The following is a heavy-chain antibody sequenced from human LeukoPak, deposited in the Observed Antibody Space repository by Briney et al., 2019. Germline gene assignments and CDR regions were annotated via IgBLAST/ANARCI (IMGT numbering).Heavy chain of an antibody. D-gene: IGHD1/OR15-1a*01. J-gene: IGHJ4*02. V-gene: IGHV3-23*01. CDR3: ARRTALEQYFDY. CDR1: GFTFSSFA. Sequence: GGSLRLSCAASGFTFSSFAMSCVRQAPGKGLEGGSAITGGGGNTYYADSVKGRFTSSRDNSKNTLSLQMNSMRADDTAVYYCARRTALEQYFDYWGQGTLVTVSS. CDR2: ITGGGGNT.